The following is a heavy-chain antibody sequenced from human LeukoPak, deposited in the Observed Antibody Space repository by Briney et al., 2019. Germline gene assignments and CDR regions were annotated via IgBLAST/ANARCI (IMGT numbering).Heavy chain of an antibody. V-gene: IGHV3-33*01. CDR2: LLYDGNTK. J-gene: IGHJ6*03. D-gene: IGHD1-14*01. CDR3: ARDHRPEIQYYYMDV. Sequence: GGSLRLSCAASGFSLSNYGMHWVRQAPGKGLEWVAALLYDGNTKHYADSVKGRFTISRDISKNTFYLQMNSLTAEDTAVYYCARDHRPEIQYYYMDVWGKGTTVAVYS. CDR1: GFSLSNYG.